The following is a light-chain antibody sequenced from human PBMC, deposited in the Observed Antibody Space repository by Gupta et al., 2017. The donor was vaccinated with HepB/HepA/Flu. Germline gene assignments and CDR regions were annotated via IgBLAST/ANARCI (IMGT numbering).Light chain of an antibody. CDR1: QDINSY. CDR3: QQFNSYPIT. Sequence: DIQLTQSPSFLSASVGDRVTITCRASQDINSYLIWYQQKPGKAPNLLIYSASTLQGGFPSRFSGSGSGTEFTLTISSLQPEDFATYYCQQFNSYPITFGQGTRLDIK. V-gene: IGKV1-9*01. CDR2: SAS. J-gene: IGKJ5*01.